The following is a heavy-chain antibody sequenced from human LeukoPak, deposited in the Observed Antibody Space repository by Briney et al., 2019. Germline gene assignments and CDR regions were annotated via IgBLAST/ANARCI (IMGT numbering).Heavy chain of an antibody. Sequence: HPGGSLRLSCAASGFTFSSYAMHWVRQAPGKGLEWVAVISYDGSNKYYADSVKGRFTISRDNSKNTLYLQMNSLRAEDPAVYYCARDSSGWSFDYWGQGTLVTVSS. D-gene: IGHD6-19*01. CDR3: ARDSSGWSFDY. J-gene: IGHJ4*02. CDR1: GFTFSSYA. V-gene: IGHV3-30*01. CDR2: ISYDGSNK.